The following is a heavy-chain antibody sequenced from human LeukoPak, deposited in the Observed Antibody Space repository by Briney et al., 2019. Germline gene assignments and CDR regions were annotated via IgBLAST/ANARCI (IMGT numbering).Heavy chain of an antibody. D-gene: IGHD3-9*01. CDR3: AKDMGSTGYWVDNWFDP. J-gene: IGHJ5*02. CDR2: ISWNSGSI. Sequence: GGSLRLSCAASGFTFSSYWMSWVRQAPGKGLEWVSGISWNSGSIGYADSVKGRFTISRDNAKNSLYLQMNSLRAEDTALYYCAKDMGSTGYWVDNWFDPWGQGTLVTVSS. CDR1: GFTFSSYW. V-gene: IGHV3-9*01.